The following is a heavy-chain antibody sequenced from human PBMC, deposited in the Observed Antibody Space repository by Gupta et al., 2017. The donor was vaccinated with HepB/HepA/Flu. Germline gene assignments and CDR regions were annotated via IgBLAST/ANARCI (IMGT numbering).Heavy chain of an antibody. CDR3: ARDALVRETSHDYFYYMDV. CDR2: IIPDFNTA. D-gene: IGHD5-18*01. Sequence: GLEWMGGIIPDFNTATYAQKFQGRVTITADKSTSTVYMEMSSLRSEDTAVYFCARDALVRETSHDYFYYMDVWGKGTTVTVSS. J-gene: IGHJ6*03. V-gene: IGHV1-69*06.